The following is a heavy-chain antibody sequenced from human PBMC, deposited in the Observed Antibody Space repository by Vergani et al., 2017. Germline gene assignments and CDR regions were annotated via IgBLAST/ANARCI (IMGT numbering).Heavy chain of an antibody. CDR3: ARLRVVVVAATPFSYYYYGMDV. V-gene: IGHV4-59*12. J-gene: IGHJ6*02. D-gene: IGHD2-15*01. CDR1: GGSISSYY. Sequence: QVQLQESGPGLVKPSETLSLTCTVSGGSISSYYWSWIRQPPGKGLEWIGYIYYSGSTNYNPSLKSRVTISVDTSKNQFSLKLSSVTAAETAVYYCARLRVVVVAATPFSYYYYGMDVWGQGTTVTVSS. CDR2: IYYSGST.